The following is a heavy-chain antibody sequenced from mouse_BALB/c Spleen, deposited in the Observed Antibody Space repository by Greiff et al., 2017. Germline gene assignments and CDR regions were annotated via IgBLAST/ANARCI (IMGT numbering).Heavy chain of an antibody. CDR3: AREGYGSSYEDYYAMDY. CDR1: GYAFSSSW. Sequence: QVQLQQSGPELVKPGASVKISCKASGYAFSSSWMNWVKQRPGQGLEWIGRIYPGDGDTNYNGKFKGKATLTADKSSSTAYMQLSSLTSVDSAVYFCAREGYGSSYEDYYAMDYWGQGTSVTVSS. CDR2: IYPGDGDT. J-gene: IGHJ4*01. V-gene: IGHV1-82*01. D-gene: IGHD1-1*01.